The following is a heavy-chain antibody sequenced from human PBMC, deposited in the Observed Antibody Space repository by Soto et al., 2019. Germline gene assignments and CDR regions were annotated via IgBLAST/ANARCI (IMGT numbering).Heavy chain of an antibody. CDR3: ARGHVGYGDYVDLVYAFDI. CDR1: GGTFSSYA. Sequence: QVQLVQSGAEVKKPGSSVKVSCKASGGTFSSYAISWVRQAPGQGLEWMGGIIPIFGTANYAQKFQGRVTITADESTSTAYMGRSSLRSEDTAVYYCARGHVGYGDYVDLVYAFDIWGQGTMVTVSS. D-gene: IGHD4-17*01. CDR2: IIPIFGTA. V-gene: IGHV1-69*01. J-gene: IGHJ3*02.